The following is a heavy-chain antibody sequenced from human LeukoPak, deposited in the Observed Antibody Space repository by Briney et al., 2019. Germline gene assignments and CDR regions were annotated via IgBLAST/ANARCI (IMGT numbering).Heavy chain of an antibody. Sequence: PGGSLRLSCEASGFTFSSYAMSWVRQAPGKGLEWVSGISGSGGSTYYADSVKGRFTISRDNSKNTLYLQMNSLRAEDTAVYYCAKGGDYYGSGSLLAGIDYWGQGTLVTVSS. V-gene: IGHV3-23*01. J-gene: IGHJ4*02. CDR3: AKGGDYYGSGSLLAGIDY. D-gene: IGHD3-10*01. CDR1: GFTFSSYA. CDR2: ISGSGGST.